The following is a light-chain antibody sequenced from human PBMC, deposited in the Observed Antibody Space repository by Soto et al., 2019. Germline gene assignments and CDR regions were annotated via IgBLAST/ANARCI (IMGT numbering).Light chain of an antibody. V-gene: IGKV1-9*01. CDR3: QQLNSYPRT. J-gene: IGKJ1*01. CDR2: AAS. CDR1: QGIRSF. Sequence: DIQLTQSPSFLSASVGDRVTITCRASQGIRSFLAWYQQKPGKAPKFLIYAASTLQSGVPSRFSGSGSGTEFALTISSLQPEDFATYYCQQLNSYPRTFGQGTKVEIK.